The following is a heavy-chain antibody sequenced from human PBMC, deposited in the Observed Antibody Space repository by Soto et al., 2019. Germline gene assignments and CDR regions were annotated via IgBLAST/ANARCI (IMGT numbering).Heavy chain of an antibody. CDR3: ARGPSRMVRGVINHAYNWFDP. Sequence: SETLSLTCAVYGGSFSGYYWSWIRQPPGKGLEWIGEINHSGSTNYNPSLKSRVTISVDTSKNQFALKLSSVTAADTAVYYCARGPSRMVRGVINHAYNWFDPWGQGTLVTVSS. CDR2: INHSGST. D-gene: IGHD3-10*01. CDR1: GGSFSGYY. V-gene: IGHV4-34*01. J-gene: IGHJ5*02.